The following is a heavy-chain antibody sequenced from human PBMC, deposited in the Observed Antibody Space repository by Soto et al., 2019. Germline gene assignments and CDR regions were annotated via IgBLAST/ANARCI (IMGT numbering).Heavy chain of an antibody. CDR2: IDTEGGGT. CDR3: GTVFDL. CDR1: GFTLRSHR. Sequence: EVQLVESGGGLVQPGGSLRVSCAASGFTLRSHRIHWVRQAPGKGLEWVSRIDTEGGGTSYADSVEGRFTISTHNAKNTVYLQMNGLRAGDTAVYYCGTVFDLWGQGTLVTVSS. J-gene: IGHJ5*02. V-gene: IGHV3-74*01.